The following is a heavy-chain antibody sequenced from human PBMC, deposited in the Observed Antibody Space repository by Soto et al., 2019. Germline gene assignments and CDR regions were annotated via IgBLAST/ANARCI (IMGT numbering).Heavy chain of an antibody. V-gene: IGHV1-69*13. Sequence: SVKVSCKASGGTFSSYAISWVRQAPGQGLEWMGGIIPIFGTANYAQKFQGRVTITADESTSTAYMELSSLRSEDTAVYYCARATYYYDSSGYFYYYYYYGMVVWG. CDR1: GGTFSSYA. CDR2: IIPIFGTA. CDR3: ARATYYYDSSGYFYYYYYYGMVV. D-gene: IGHD3-22*01. J-gene: IGHJ6*02.